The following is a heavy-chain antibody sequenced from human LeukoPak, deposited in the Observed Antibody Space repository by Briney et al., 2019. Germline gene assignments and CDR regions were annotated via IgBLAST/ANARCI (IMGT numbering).Heavy chain of an antibody. J-gene: IGHJ5*02. D-gene: IGHD3-10*01. Sequence: SQTLSRTCTVSGGSVSSGNSYWSWIRQPPGKGLEWIGYIYYRGGTNYNPSLKSRVTISVDTSKNHFSLKVKSVTAADTAVYYCARVLTFYYGSGSYPVREYNYLDPWGEGTVVTVSS. CDR1: GGSVSSGNSY. CDR3: ARVLTFYYGSGSYPVREYNYLDP. V-gene: IGHV4-61*03. CDR2: IYYRGGT.